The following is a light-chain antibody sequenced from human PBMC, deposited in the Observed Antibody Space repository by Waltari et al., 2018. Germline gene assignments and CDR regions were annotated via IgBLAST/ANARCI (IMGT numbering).Light chain of an antibody. J-gene: IGKJ1*01. Sequence: DIQMTQSPSSLSASVGDRVTIPCRASQGTAYDLGWYQQKPGRAPKRLIYSATRLQTGVPSRFSGSGSGTEFTLTISSLQPEDVATYYCLQYSSRLWTFGPGTKVEIK. CDR3: LQYSSRLWT. V-gene: IGKV1-17*01. CDR2: SAT. CDR1: QGTAYD.